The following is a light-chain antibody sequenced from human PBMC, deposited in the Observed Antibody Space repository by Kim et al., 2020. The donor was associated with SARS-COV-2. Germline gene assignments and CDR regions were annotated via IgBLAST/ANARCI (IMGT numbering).Light chain of an antibody. V-gene: IGLV2-14*03. CDR2: DVS. CDR1: NSVVGDYNY. Sequence: QSALSQPASVSGSPGQSITISCTGSNSVVGDYNYVSWYQQHPDKAPKLIIFDVSYRPSGVSTRFSGSKSGNTASLTISGLQAEDEADYFCTSYASGDIVIIGGGTQLTVL. J-gene: IGLJ2*01. CDR3: TSYASGDIVI.